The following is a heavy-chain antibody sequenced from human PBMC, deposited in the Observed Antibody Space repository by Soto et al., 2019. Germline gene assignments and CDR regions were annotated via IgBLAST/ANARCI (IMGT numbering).Heavy chain of an antibody. V-gene: IGHV1-46*01. CDR2: INPSGGST. J-gene: IGHJ6*02. D-gene: IGHD2-15*01. CDR3: AREKGYCSGGSCRYYYYGMYV. Sequence: ASVKVSCKASGYTFTSYYMHWVRQAPGQGLEWMGIINPSGGSTSYAQKFQGRVTMTRDTSTGTVYMELSSLRSEDTAVYYCAREKGYCSGGSCRYYYYGMYVWGQGTTVTVSS. CDR1: GYTFTSYY.